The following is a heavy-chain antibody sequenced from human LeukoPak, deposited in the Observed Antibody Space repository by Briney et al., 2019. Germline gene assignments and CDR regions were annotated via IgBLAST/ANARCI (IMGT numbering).Heavy chain of an antibody. CDR2: ISGYNGNT. Sequence: ASVRVSCKASGYTFLSYGNSWVRQAPGQGLEWMGWISGYNGNTNFAQKLQGRVTMTTDTTTSTAYMELRSLRSDDTAVYYCARVYNTYYDFWSGHIHYMDVWGKGTTVTVSS. CDR1: GYTFLSYG. D-gene: IGHD3-3*01. J-gene: IGHJ6*03. V-gene: IGHV1-18*01. CDR3: ARVYNTYYDFWSGHIHYMDV.